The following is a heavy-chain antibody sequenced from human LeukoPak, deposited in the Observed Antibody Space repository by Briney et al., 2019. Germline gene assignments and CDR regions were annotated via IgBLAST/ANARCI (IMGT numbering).Heavy chain of an antibody. Sequence: SETLSLTCAVYGGSFSGYYWSWIRQPPGKGLEWIGEINHSGSTNYNPSLKSRATISVDTSKNQFSLKLSSVTAADTAVYYCARGMIGISTFRFDYWGQGTLVTVSS. V-gene: IGHV4-34*01. CDR1: GGSFSGYY. D-gene: IGHD3-16*01. CDR2: INHSGST. CDR3: ARGMIGISTFRFDY. J-gene: IGHJ4*02.